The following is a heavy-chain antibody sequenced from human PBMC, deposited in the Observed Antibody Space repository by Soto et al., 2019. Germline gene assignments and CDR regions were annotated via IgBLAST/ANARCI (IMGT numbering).Heavy chain of an antibody. CDR3: AREKITGLFDY. V-gene: IGHV4-34*01. CDR1: GGSFSGYY. CDR2: INHSGST. J-gene: IGHJ4*02. Sequence: SETLSVTCAVYGGSFSGYYWSWIRQPPGKGLEWIGEINHSGSTNYNPSLKSRVTISVDTSKNQFSLKLSSVTAADTAVYYCAREKITGLFDYWGQGTLVTVSS. D-gene: IGHD2-8*02.